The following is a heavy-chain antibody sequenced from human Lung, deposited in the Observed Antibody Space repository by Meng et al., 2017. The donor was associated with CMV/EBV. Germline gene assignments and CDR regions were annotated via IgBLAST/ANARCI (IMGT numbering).Heavy chain of an antibody. J-gene: IGHJ4*02. CDR1: GFILSSYW. CDR3: ARNPVTNRRGSHLDC. D-gene: IGHD4-17*01. Sequence: SXAASGFILSSYWMSWVRQAPGKGLEWVANIKQDGSEKYYVDSVRGRFTISRDNAKSSLYLQMNGLRAEDTAVYYCARNPVTNRRGSHLDCWGQGTLVXVSS. V-gene: IGHV3-7*01. CDR2: IKQDGSEK.